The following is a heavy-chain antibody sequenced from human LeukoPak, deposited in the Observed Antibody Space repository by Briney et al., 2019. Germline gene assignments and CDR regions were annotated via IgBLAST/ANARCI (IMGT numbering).Heavy chain of an antibody. Sequence: KASETLSLTCTVSGDSISRGPYYWVWIRHHPGKGLEWLGHIYYSGATYYNPSLKGRVTMAVDTSKNQFSVNLTSVTVADTAVYYCARDGYNLGDAFGIWGQGTMVTVSS. V-gene: IGHV4-31*03. J-gene: IGHJ3*02. D-gene: IGHD5-24*01. CDR1: GDSISRGPYY. CDR2: IYYSGAT. CDR3: ARDGYNLGDAFGI.